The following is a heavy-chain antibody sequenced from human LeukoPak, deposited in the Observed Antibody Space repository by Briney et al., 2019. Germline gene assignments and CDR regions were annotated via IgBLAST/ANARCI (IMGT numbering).Heavy chain of an antibody. CDR1: GFTFSLYW. CDR2: INPDGSQK. CDR3: ARRAGAYSHPYDY. V-gene: IGHV3-7*03. J-gene: IGHJ4*02. D-gene: IGHD4/OR15-4a*01. Sequence: GGSLRLSCAASGFTFSLYWMTWVRQSPGKGLEWVADINPDGSQKYSVDSVKGRFTISRDHSKNTLYLQMNSLRAEDTAVYYCARRAGAYSHPYDYWGQGTLVTVSS.